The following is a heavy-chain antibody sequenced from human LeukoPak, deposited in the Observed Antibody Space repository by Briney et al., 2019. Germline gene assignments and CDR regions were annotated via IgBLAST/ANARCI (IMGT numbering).Heavy chain of an antibody. D-gene: IGHD3-16*01. CDR1: GFTFTTYW. CDR3: ARTSPTSHFDF. J-gene: IGHJ4*02. Sequence: VGSLRLSCVASGFTFTTYWMHWVRQAPGKGLVWVSRINGDGSNSNYADSVKGRFTISRDNARNTLYLQMNGLRAEDTALYCCARTSPTSHFDFWGQGTLVTVSS. V-gene: IGHV3-74*01. CDR2: INGDGSNS.